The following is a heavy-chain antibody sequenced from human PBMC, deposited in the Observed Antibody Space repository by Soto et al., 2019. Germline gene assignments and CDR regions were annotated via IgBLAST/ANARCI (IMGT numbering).Heavy chain of an antibody. CDR2: ISAYNGNT. D-gene: IGHD6-19*01. Sequence: QVQLVQSGAEVKKPGASVKVYCKASGYTFTSYGISWVRQAPGQGLEWMGWISAYNGNTNYAQKLQGRVTMTTDTSTSTAYRELRSLSSDDTAVYYCARDVEWLVEGPSDYWGQGTLVTVSS. J-gene: IGHJ4*02. V-gene: IGHV1-18*01. CDR3: ARDVEWLVEGPSDY. CDR1: GYTFTSYG.